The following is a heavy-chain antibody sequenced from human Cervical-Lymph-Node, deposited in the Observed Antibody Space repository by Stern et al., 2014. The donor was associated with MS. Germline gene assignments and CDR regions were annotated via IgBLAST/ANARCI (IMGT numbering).Heavy chain of an antibody. CDR1: GFSLSTTGVG. Sequence: QVTLRESGPTLVKPTQTLTLTCTFSGFSLSTTGVGVGWIRQPPGKALEWLALLYWDDDRLYRPSLKSRLTITKDTSKNQVLLSITNLDPVDTATYYCAHSLGAFGMDVWGRGTTVTVSS. J-gene: IGHJ6*02. V-gene: IGHV2-5*02. CDR2: LYWDDDR. CDR3: AHSLGAFGMDV.